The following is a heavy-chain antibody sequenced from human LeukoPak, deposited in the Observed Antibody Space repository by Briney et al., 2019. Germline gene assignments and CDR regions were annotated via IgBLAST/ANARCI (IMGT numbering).Heavy chain of an antibody. CDR3: ARSLPFDY. CDR2: ISGSGGSI. J-gene: IGHJ4*02. V-gene: IGHV3-23*01. Sequence: GGSLRLSCAASGFTFSTYAMSWVRQAPGKGLEWVSSISGSGGSIYYADSVKGRFTISRDISKYTPYLQMNSLRAEDTAVYYCARSLPFDYWGQGTLVIVSS. CDR1: GFTFSTYA.